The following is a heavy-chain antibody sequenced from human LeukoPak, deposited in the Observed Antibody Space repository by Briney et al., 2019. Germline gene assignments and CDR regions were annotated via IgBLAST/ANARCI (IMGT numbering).Heavy chain of an antibody. V-gene: IGHV1-2*06. J-gene: IGHJ4*02. CDR3: ASSSGYYYVADY. Sequence: IGRLNPNSCGTNYAQKVQGRVTMNRDTSISKDYMELSRLRSDDTAVYYCASSSGYYYVADYWGQGTLVTVSS. CDR2: LNPNSCGT. D-gene: IGHD3-22*01.